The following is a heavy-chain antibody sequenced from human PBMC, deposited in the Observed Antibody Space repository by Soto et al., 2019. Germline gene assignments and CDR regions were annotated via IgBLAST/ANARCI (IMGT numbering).Heavy chain of an antibody. D-gene: IGHD3-10*01. CDR2: IYYSGST. J-gene: IGHJ6*02. V-gene: IGHV4-31*03. CDR1: GGSISSGGYY. Sequence: ASETLSLTCTVSGGSISSGGYYWSWIRQHPGKGLEWIGYIYYSGSTYYNPSLKSRVTISVDTSKNQFSLKLSSVTAADTAVYYCAREPFKGYGSGSYYIYYYGMDVWGQGTTVTVSS. CDR3: AREPFKGYGSGSYYIYYYGMDV.